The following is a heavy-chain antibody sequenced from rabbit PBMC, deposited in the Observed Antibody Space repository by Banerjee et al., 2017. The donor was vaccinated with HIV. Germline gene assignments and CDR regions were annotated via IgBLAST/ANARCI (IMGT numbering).Heavy chain of an antibody. CDR3: ARSYPDYGDAMGNL. CDR1: GFSFSSSYW. D-gene: IGHD2-1*01. V-gene: IGHV1S45*01. CDR2: IYTSSGST. Sequence: QEQLEESGGDLVKPEGSLTLTCTASGFSFSSSYWICWVRQAPGKGLEWIGCIYTSSGSTWYASWARGRFTISKTSSTTVTLQMTSLTAADTATYFCARSYPDYGDAMGNLWGQGTLVTVS. J-gene: IGHJ4*01.